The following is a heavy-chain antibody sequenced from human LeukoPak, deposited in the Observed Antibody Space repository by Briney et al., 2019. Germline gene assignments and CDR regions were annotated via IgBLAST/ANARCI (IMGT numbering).Heavy chain of an antibody. Sequence: SQTLSLTCSVTGVSISSTSHYWAWIRQAPGREPQWIGTMYFTGTTNHNPSLKNQSPLSIAKSTNHFSLKLTSVTPTNTAINTCARDLLLRSSFGPWGKGTLVTVSS. CDR3: ARDLLLRSSFGP. CDR2: MYFTGTT. J-gene: IGHJ5*02. D-gene: IGHD1-26*01. CDR1: GVSISSTSHY. V-gene: IGHV4-39*07.